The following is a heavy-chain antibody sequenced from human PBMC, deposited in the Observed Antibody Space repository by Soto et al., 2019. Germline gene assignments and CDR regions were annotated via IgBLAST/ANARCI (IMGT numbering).Heavy chain of an antibody. CDR3: ARELSGPVDY. V-gene: IGHV3-74*01. CDR2: INSDGSST. CDR1: GFTFSNYW. Sequence: PGGSLRLSCAASGFTFSNYWMHWVRQGPGEGLVWVSHINSDGSSTNYADSVRGRFIISRDNAENTLYLQMNSLRAEDTAVYYRARELSGPVDYWGQGNLVTVS. J-gene: IGHJ4*02.